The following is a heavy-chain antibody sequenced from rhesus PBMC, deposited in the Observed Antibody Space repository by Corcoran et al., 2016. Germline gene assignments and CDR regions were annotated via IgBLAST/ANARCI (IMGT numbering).Heavy chain of an antibody. D-gene: IGHD3-28*01. Sequence: QVTLKESGPALVQPTQTLTLTCTFSGSSISTSGMGGGWIRQPPGKALEWLALLYWDDEKYYSTSLKSRLIISKDTSKNQVVLTMTNMEPVDTATYYCARKSRGDRGYSNYFDYWGQGVLVTVSS. J-gene: IGHJ4*01. V-gene: IGHV2-174*01. CDR3: ARKSRGDRGYSNYFDY. CDR1: GSSISTSGMG. CDR2: LYWDDEK.